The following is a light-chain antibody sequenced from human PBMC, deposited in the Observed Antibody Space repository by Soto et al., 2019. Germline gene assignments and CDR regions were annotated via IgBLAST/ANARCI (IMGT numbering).Light chain of an antibody. V-gene: IGLV2-14*01. J-gene: IGLJ1*01. CDR2: EVS. CDR1: SSDIGTYNY. CDR3: SSYTVTSVTLYV. Sequence: HSALTQPASVSGSTGQSITISCTGTSSDIGTYNYVSWYQQHPGKAPKVIIYEVSNRPSGVSNRFSGSKSGNTASLTISGLQAEDEADYYCSSYTVTSVTLYVFGTGSKVTVL.